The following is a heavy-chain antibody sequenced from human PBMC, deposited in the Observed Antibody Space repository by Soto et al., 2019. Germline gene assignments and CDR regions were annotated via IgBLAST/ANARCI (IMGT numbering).Heavy chain of an antibody. V-gene: IGHV3-13*05. CDR1: GFTFSSYD. Sequence: ESGGGLVQPGGSLRLSCAASGFTFSSYDMHWVRQATGKGLEWVSAIGTAGDPYYPGSVKGRFTISRENAKNSLYLQMNSLRAGDTAVYYCARAGKYYDFWSGYYGYYGMDVWGQGTTVTVSS. CDR2: IGTAGDP. J-gene: IGHJ6*02. CDR3: ARAGKYYDFWSGYYGYYGMDV. D-gene: IGHD3-3*01.